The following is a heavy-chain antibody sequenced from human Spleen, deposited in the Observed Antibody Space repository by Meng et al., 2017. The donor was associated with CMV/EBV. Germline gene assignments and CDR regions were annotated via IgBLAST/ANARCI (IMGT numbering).Heavy chain of an antibody. Sequence: LTCTGAGGSIGSSSYYWGWIRQPPGKGLEWIASIYYSETTYYNPSLKSRVTISVDTSKNHFSLKLSSVTAADTAVYYCARSSRSGFDPWGQGTLVTVSS. J-gene: IGHJ5*02. CDR2: IYYSETT. CDR1: GGSIGSSSYY. V-gene: IGHV4-39*07. D-gene: IGHD2-15*01. CDR3: ARSSRSGFDP.